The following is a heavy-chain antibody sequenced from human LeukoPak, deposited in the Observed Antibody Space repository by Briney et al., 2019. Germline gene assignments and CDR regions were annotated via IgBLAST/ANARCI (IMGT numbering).Heavy chain of an antibody. D-gene: IGHD6-13*01. J-gene: IGHJ5*02. V-gene: IGHV3-7*01. CDR1: GFTFNTYW. CDR3: ARGSSSWFNWFDP. CDR2: IRQDGSEQ. Sequence: GGSLRLSCAASGFTFNTYWMSWVRQAPGKGLEWVANIRQDGSEQYYVDSVKGRFTISRDNAKHSLFLQMNSLRAEDTAVYYCARGSSSWFNWFDPWGQGTLVTVSS.